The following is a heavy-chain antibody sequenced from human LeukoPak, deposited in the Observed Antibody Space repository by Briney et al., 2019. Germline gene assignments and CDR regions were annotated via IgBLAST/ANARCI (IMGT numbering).Heavy chain of an antibody. CDR3: AKGDTMVRGVTFDF. Sequence: GGSLRLSCAASGFTFSSYAMSWVRQAPGKGLEWVSGISGSGSSIYYADSVKGRFTISRDNSKNTLYLQMNSLRAEDTAVYCCAKGDTMVRGVTFDFWGQGTLVTVSS. CDR2: ISGSGSSI. J-gene: IGHJ4*02. D-gene: IGHD3-10*01. V-gene: IGHV3-23*01. CDR1: GFTFSSYA.